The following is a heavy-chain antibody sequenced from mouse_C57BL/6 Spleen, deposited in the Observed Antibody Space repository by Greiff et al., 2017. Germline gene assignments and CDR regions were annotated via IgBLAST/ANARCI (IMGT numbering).Heavy chain of an antibody. D-gene: IGHD1-1*01. CDR1: GYTFTDYN. V-gene: IGHV1-22*01. CDR3: ARWVTTVVASADY. Sequence: VQLKESGPELVKPGASVKMSCKASGYTFTDYNMHWVKQSHGKSLEWIGYINPNNGGTSYNQKFKGKATLTVNKSSSTAYMELRSLTSEDSAVYYCARWVTTVVASADYWGQGTTLTVSS. J-gene: IGHJ2*01. CDR2: INPNNGGT.